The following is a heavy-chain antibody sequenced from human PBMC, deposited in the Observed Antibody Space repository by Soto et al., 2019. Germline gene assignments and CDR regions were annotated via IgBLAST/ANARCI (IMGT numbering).Heavy chain of an antibody. D-gene: IGHD3-3*01. J-gene: IGHJ6*02. V-gene: IGHV3-30*18. CDR1: GFTFSSYG. Sequence: PGGSLRLSCAASGFTFSSYGMHWVRQAPGKGLEWVAVISYDGSNKYYADSVKGRFTISRDNSKNTLYLQMNSLRAEDTAVYYCAKDQAYYDFWSGYYGMDVWGQGTTVTVSS. CDR3: AKDQAYYDFWSGYYGMDV. CDR2: ISYDGSNK.